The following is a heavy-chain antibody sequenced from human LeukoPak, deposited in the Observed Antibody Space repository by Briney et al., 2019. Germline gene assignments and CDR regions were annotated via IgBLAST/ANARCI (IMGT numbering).Heavy chain of an antibody. CDR1: GFTFNTAW. CDR3: GGSGSYNELHC. Sequence: GGSLRLSCAASGFTFNTAWMSRVRQAPGKGLEWVDRIKSQTDGGTTDYAATVQGRFTISSDDTKNTLYLQMSSLKTEDTAVYYCGGSGSYNELHCWGQGTLVTVSS. CDR2: IKSQTDGGTT. D-gene: IGHD3-10*01. J-gene: IGHJ4*02. V-gene: IGHV3-15*01.